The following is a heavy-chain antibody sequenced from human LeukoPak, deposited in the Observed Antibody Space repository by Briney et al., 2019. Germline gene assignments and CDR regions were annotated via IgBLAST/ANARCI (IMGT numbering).Heavy chain of an antibody. V-gene: IGHV1-46*01. CDR1: GFTFTSYY. Sequence: ASVKVSCKASGFTFTSYYMHWVRQAPGQGLEWMGIINPSGGSTSYAQKLQGRVTMTRDTSTSTVYMELSSLRSEDTAVYYCARNLEFYANSGFRSFDYWGQGTLVTVSS. CDR2: INPSGGST. J-gene: IGHJ4*02. D-gene: IGHD3-22*01. CDR3: ARNLEFYANSGFRSFDY.